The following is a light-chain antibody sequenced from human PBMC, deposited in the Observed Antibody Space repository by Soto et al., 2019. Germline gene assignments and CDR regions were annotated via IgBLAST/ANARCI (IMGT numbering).Light chain of an antibody. CDR2: DAS. CDR3: QQYHAYSRT. J-gene: IGKJ1*01. Sequence: DIQMTQSPSTLSASVGDRVTITCRASQSVNTWLAWYQQKPGKAPKTLIYDASDLESGVPSRFSGCGSGTEFTLTISSLQPDDFATYYCQQYHAYSRTFGQGTKVEIK. CDR1: QSVNTW. V-gene: IGKV1-5*01.